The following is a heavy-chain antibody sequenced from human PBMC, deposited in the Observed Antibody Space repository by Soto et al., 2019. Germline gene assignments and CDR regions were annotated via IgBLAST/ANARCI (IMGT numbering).Heavy chain of an antibody. Sequence: QVQLVQSGAEVKKPGSSVKVSCKASGGTFSSYAISWVRQAPGQGLEWMGGIIPIFGTANYAQKFQGRVTITADESTSTAERELSSLISEDTAVYYCARDSAPDLRFSVWGQGTLVTVSS. J-gene: IGHJ4*02. CDR2: IIPIFGTA. V-gene: IGHV1-69*01. CDR1: GGTFSSYA. D-gene: IGHD3-10*01. CDR3: ARDSAPDLRFSV.